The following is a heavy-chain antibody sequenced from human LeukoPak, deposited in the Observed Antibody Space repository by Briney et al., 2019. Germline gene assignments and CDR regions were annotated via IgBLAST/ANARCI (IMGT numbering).Heavy chain of an antibody. CDR3: ARGTTIEDPFNY. J-gene: IGHJ4*02. V-gene: IGHV1-18*01. D-gene: IGHD5-12*01. CDR2: ISAYNGNT. CDR1: GYTLTELS. Sequence: ASVKVSCKVSGYTLTELSMHWVRQAPGKGLEWMGWISAYNGNTNYAQKLQGRVTMTTDTSTTTAYMELKSLRSDDTAVYYCARGTTIEDPFNYWGQGTLVTVSS.